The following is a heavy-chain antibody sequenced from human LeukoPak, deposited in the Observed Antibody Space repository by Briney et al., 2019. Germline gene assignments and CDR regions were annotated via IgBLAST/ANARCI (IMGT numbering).Heavy chain of an antibody. CDR2: IYSGGST. D-gene: IGHD3-10*01. CDR1: GGSFSGYY. CDR3: ARDSEGLDY. Sequence: ETLSLTCAVYGGSFSGYYWSWIRQPPGKGLEWVSVIYSGGSTYYAGSVKGRFTISRDNSKNTLYLQMNSLRAEDTAVYYCARDSEGLDYWGQGTLVTVSS. V-gene: IGHV3-66*01. J-gene: IGHJ4*02.